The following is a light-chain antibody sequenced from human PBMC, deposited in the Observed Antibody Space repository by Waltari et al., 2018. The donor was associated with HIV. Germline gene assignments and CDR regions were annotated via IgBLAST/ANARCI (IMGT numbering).Light chain of an antibody. J-gene: IGKJ3*01. CDR2: GAS. V-gene: IGKV1-39*01. Sequence: DIQMTQSPPSLSASVGGRVTITCRPSQNIDTFVSWYQQEPGEAPRLLSSGASAVQSGVPSRFSGSGSGTDVTRTISSLQPEDFATYVCLQTYITPLTFGPGTKVDVK. CDR3: LQTYITPLT. CDR1: QNIDTF.